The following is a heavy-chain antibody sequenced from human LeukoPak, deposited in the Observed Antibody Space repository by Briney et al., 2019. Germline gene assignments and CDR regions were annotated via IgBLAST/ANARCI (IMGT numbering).Heavy chain of an antibody. V-gene: IGHV4-59*01. J-gene: IGHJ4*02. D-gene: IGHD6-13*01. CDR3: ARGRYSSSWNLDY. CDR2: IYYSGST. Sequence: SETLSLTCTVSGGSINSYYWSWIRQPPGKGLEWIGSIYYSGSTNYNPSLKSRVTISVDTSKNQFSLRLSSVTAADTAVYYCARGRYSSSWNLDYWGQGALVTVSS. CDR1: GGSINSYY.